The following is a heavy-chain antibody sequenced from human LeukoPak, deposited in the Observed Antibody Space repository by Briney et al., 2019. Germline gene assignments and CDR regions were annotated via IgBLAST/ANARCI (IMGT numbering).Heavy chain of an antibody. J-gene: IGHJ4*02. Sequence: GGSLRLSCVASGLSFIDYGMHWVRQASGKGLEWVAFIRYDGSNKHYADSVKGRFTISRDNSKNTLYLQMNSLRAEDTALYYCARHRTASDYWGRGTLVTVSS. CDR2: IRYDGSNK. D-gene: IGHD3-16*02. V-gene: IGHV3-30*02. CDR1: GLSFIDYG. CDR3: ARHRTASDY.